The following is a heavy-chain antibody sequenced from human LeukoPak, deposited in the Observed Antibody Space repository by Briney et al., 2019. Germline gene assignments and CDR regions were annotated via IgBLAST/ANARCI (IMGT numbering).Heavy chain of an antibody. J-gene: IGHJ4*02. D-gene: IGHD3-22*01. Sequence: PGGSLRLSCAASGFTFSSYAMHWVRQAPGEGLEYVSAISSNGGSTYYANSVKGRFTISRDNSKNTLYLQMGSLRAEDMAVYYCARSAYDSSGYYYVLNYFDYWGQGTLVTVSS. CDR3: ARSAYDSSGYYYVLNYFDY. V-gene: IGHV3-64*01. CDR2: ISSNGGST. CDR1: GFTFSSYA.